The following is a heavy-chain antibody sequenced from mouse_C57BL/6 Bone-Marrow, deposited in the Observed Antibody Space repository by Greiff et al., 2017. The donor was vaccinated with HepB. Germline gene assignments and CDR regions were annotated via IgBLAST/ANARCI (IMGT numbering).Heavy chain of an antibody. V-gene: IGHV1-59*01. Sequence: QVQLQQSGAELVRPGTSVKLSCKASGYTFTSYWMHWVKQRPGQGLEWIGVIDPSDSYTNYNQKFKGKATLTVDPSSSTAYMQLSSLTSEDSEVYYCAREGVYYGNFDWYFDVWGTGTTVTVSS. CDR1: GYTFTSYW. D-gene: IGHD2-1*01. J-gene: IGHJ1*03. CDR3: AREGVYYGNFDWYFDV. CDR2: IDPSDSYT.